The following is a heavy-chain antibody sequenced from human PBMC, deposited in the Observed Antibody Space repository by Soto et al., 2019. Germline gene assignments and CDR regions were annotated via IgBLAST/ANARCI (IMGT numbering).Heavy chain of an antibody. Sequence: EEQLVESGGDLVQPGGSLRLSCAASGFTVSNNYMSWVRQAPGKGLEWVSLIYSGGSTYYADSVKGRFTISRDSSKNTLYLQVNSLRAEDTDMYYGAAYSHKGYWGQGNLVTVSS. CDR2: IYSGGST. V-gene: IGHV3-66*01. CDR1: GFTVSNNY. CDR3: AAYSHKGY. J-gene: IGHJ4*02. D-gene: IGHD3-16*01.